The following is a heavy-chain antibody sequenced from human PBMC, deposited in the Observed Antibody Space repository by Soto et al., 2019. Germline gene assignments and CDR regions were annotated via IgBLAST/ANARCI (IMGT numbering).Heavy chain of an antibody. CDR3: ARANHNWNFRSWDGMDV. CDR2: IIPIFGTA. D-gene: IGHD1-7*01. CDR1: GGTFSSYA. Sequence: GASVKVSCKASGGTFSSYAISWVRQAPGQGLEWMGGIIPIFGTANYAQKFQGRVTITADESTSTAYMELSSLRSEDTAVYYCARANHNWNFRSWDGMDVWGQGTTVTVSS. J-gene: IGHJ6*02. V-gene: IGHV1-69*13.